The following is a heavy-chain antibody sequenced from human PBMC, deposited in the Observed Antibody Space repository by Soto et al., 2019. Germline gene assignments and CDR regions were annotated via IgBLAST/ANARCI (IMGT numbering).Heavy chain of an antibody. CDR1: GYNFRSFG. J-gene: IGHJ4*02. D-gene: IGHD1-1*01. CDR2: ISPYSVNT. V-gene: IGHV1-18*01. CDR3: ARMWTEVRALDY. Sequence: ASVRVSCKASGYNFRSFGVSWVRQAPGQGLEWMGWISPYSVNTNYAQKFQGRVTITSDTSTSTAYMELSSLSSDDTAVYYCARMWTEVRALDYWGQGTLVTVSS.